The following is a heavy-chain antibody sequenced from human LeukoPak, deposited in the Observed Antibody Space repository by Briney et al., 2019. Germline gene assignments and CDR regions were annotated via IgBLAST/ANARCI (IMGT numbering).Heavy chain of an antibody. V-gene: IGHV3-30-3*01. J-gene: IGHJ6*02. Sequence: PGGSLRLSCAASGFTFSSYAMHWVRQAPGKGLEWVAVISYDGSNKYYADSVKGRFTISRDNSKNTLYLQMNSLRAEDTAVYYCARAPRRPYYYYGMDVWGQGTTVTVSS. CDR2: ISYDGSNK. CDR1: GFTFSSYA. CDR3: ARAPRRPYYYYGMDV. D-gene: IGHD1-1*01.